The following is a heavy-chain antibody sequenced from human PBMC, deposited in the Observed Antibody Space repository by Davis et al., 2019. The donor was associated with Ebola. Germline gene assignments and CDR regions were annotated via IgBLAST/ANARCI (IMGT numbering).Heavy chain of an antibody. CDR3: ARARTKGIMITFGGVIDY. D-gene: IGHD3-16*01. CDR2: ISAYNGNT. J-gene: IGHJ4*02. Sequence: ASVKVSCKASGYTFTSYGISWVRQAPGQGLEWMGWISAYNGNTNYAQKLQGRVTMTTDTSTSTAYMELRSLRSDDTAVYYCARARTKGIMITFGGVIDYWGQGTLVTVSS. CDR1: GYTFTSYG. V-gene: IGHV1-18*01.